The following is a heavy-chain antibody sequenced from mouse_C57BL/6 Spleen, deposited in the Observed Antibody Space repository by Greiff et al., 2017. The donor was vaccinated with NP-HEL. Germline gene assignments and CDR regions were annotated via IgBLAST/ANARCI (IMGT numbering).Heavy chain of an antibody. V-gene: IGHV14-2*01. CDR1: GFNITDYY. CDR2: IDPEDGET. Sequence: EVKLQEPGAELVKPGASVKLSCTASGFNITDYYMPWVKQRTEQGLEWIGRIDPEDGETKYAPKFQGKATITAYTSSNTAYLRLSSLTSEDTAFYYSVRFPYWGQGTLVTVSA. J-gene: IGHJ3*01. CDR3: VRFPY.